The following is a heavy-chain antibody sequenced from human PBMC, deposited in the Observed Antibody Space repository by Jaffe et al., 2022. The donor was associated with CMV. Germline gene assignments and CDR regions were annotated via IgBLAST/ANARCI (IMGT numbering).Heavy chain of an antibody. V-gene: IGHV4-39*01. Sequence: QLQLQESGPGLVKPSETLSLTCTVSGGSISSSSYYWGWIRQPPGKGLEWIGSIYYSGSTYYNPSLKSRVTISVDTSKNQFSLKLSSVTAADTAVYYCARLLAVAGGAGFDYWGQGTLVTVSS. CDR1: GGSISSSSYY. J-gene: IGHJ4*02. CDR3: ARLLAVAGGAGFDY. D-gene: IGHD6-19*01. CDR2: IYYSGST.